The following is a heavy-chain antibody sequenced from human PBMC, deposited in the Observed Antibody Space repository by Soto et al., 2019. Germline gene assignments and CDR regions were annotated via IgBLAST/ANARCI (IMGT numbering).Heavy chain of an antibody. CDR2: ISYIGTT. Sequence: SETLSLTCSVSGGSISNYYWSWIRQSPGKGLEWIGYISYIGTTNYNPSLKSRVTISVDTSKNQFSLRLTSVTAADTAVYYCVRGGGGYGNGMIDYWGQGTPVTVSS. V-gene: IGHV4-59*01. CDR1: GGSISNYY. J-gene: IGHJ4*02. D-gene: IGHD5-18*01. CDR3: VRGGGGYGNGMIDY.